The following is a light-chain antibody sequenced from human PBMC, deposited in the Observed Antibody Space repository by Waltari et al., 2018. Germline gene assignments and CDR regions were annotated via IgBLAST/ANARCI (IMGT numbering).Light chain of an antibody. V-gene: IGKV1-5*03. Sequence: DIKMTQSTYPLSASVGDRVTITCRASQSISSWLAWYQQKPGKAPKLLIYKASSLESGVPSRFSGSGSGTEFTLTISSLQPDDFATYYCQQYKSYSTFGQGTKVEIK. CDR2: KAS. J-gene: IGKJ1*01. CDR1: QSISSW. CDR3: QQYKSYST.